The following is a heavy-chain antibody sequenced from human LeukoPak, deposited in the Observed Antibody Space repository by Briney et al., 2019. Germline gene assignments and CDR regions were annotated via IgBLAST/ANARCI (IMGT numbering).Heavy chain of an antibody. CDR1: GFTFSSYS. V-gene: IGHV3-21*01. J-gene: IGHJ4*02. CDR3: ATGIAAAGPPRGY. Sequence: PGGSLRLSCAASGFTFSSYSMNWVRQAPGKGLEWVSSMSSSSSYIYYADSVKGRFTIPRDHAKNSLSLQMHSLRAEDTAVYYCATGIAAAGPPRGYWGQGTLVTVSS. D-gene: IGHD6-13*01. CDR2: MSSSSSYI.